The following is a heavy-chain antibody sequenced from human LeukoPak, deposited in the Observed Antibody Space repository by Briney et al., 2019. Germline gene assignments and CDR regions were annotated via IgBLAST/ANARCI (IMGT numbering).Heavy chain of an antibody. Sequence: GASVKVSCKASGYTFTGYYMHWVRQAPGQGLEWMGLINSNSGCSNYAQKFQGRVTMTRDTSISTAYMELSRLRSDDTAVYYCARGEMATTGYFDYWGQGTLVTVSS. D-gene: IGHD5-24*01. CDR2: INSNSGCS. CDR3: ARGEMATTGYFDY. CDR1: GYTFTGYY. J-gene: IGHJ4*02. V-gene: IGHV1-2*02.